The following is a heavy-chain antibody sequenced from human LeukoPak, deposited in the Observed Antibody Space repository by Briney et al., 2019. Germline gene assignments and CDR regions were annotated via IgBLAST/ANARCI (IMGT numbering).Heavy chain of an antibody. V-gene: IGHV3-21*01. CDR2: ISSSSSYI. CDR3: ARATFPHDYGDY. CDR1: GFTFSSYS. J-gene: IGHJ4*02. Sequence: KSGGSLRLSCAASGFTFSSYSMNWVRQAPGKGLEWVSSISSSSSYIYYADSVKGRFTISRDNAKNSLYLQMNSLRAEDTAVYYCARATFPHDYGDYWSQGTLVTVSS.